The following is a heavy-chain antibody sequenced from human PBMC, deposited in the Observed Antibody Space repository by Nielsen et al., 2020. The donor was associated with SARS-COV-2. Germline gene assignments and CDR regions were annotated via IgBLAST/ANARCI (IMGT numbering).Heavy chain of an antibody. CDR2: ISAYNGNT. CDR1: GYTFTSYY. V-gene: IGHV1-18*04. D-gene: IGHD4-23*01. J-gene: IGHJ4*02. CDR3: ARDESSGNSDY. Sequence: ASVKVSCKASGYTFTSYYMHWVRQAPGQGLEWMGWISAYNGNTNYAQKLQGRVTMTTDTSTSTAYMELRSLRSDDTAVYYCARDESSGNSDYWGQGTLVTVSS.